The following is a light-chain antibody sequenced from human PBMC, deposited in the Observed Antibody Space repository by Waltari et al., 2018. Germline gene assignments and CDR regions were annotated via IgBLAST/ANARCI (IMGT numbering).Light chain of an antibody. J-gene: IGKJ1*01. CDR1: QSVSRA. Sequence: ETVLTQSPGTMSLSPGERATAPCRGSQSVSRALAWYQQKPGPAPRLLLNGASTRATGIPDRSRGSGSGTDCSLTISRLEPDEFAVYYCQHYLRLPVTCGQGTTVEI. V-gene: IGKV3-20*01. CDR3: QHYLRLPVT. CDR2: GAS.